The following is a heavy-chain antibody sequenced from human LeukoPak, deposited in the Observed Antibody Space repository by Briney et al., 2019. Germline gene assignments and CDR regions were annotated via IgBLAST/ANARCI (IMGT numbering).Heavy chain of an antibody. CDR1: GFTFSAYA. V-gene: IGHV3-23*01. D-gene: IGHD1-1*01. CDR3: AIDPVTGTSGWNS. CDR2: ISDSGGRT. J-gene: IGHJ4*02. Sequence: GGSLRLTCAASGFTFSAYAMSWVRQAPGQGLEWVSAISDSGGRTWYSDPVRDRFTISRDNSKSTVYLQVNSLRVGDTAVYYCAIDPVTGTSGWNSWGQGTLVTVSS.